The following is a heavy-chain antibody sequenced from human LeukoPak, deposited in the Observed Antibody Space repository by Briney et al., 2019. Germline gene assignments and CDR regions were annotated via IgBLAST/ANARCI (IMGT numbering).Heavy chain of an antibody. Sequence: PSETLSLTCTVSGYSISSGHYWGWIRQPPGKGLEWIGSMYHSGSTYYNPPLKSRVTISEDTSKNQFSLKLSSVTAADTAVYYCAGLYGSGSSLYFDYWGQGTLVTVSS. CDR3: AGLYGSGSSLYFDY. CDR2: MYHSGST. J-gene: IGHJ4*02. D-gene: IGHD3-10*01. V-gene: IGHV4-38-2*02. CDR1: GYSISSGHY.